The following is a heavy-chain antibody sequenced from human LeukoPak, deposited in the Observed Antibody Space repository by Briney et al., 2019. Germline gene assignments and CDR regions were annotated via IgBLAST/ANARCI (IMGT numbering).Heavy chain of an antibody. D-gene: IGHD3-22*01. Sequence: GGSLRLSCAASGFTFSSYAMSWVRQAPGKGLEWVAFTRYDASDKHYADSVKGRFTISRDNSKNTLYLQMNSLRAEDTAVYYCARPYYHDSSGPFDIWGQGTMVTVSS. CDR1: GFTFSSYA. CDR2: TRYDASDK. J-gene: IGHJ3*02. V-gene: IGHV3-30*02. CDR3: ARPYYHDSSGPFDI.